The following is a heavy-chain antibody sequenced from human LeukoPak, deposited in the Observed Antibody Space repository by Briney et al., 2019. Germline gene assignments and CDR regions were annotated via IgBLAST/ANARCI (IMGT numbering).Heavy chain of an antibody. CDR1: GYTFTGYY. CDR2: INPNSGGT. CDR3: ARDRLSIGVFDP. J-gene: IGHJ5*02. D-gene: IGHD3-10*01. Sequence: EASVKVSCKASGYTFTGYYMHWVRQAPGQGLEWMGWINPNSGGTNYAQKFQGRVTMTKDTSISTACMELSRLRSDDTAVYYCARDRLSIGVFDPWGQGTLVTVSS. V-gene: IGHV1-2*02.